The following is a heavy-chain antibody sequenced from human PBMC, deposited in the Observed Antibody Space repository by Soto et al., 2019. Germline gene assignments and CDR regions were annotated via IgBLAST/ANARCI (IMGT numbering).Heavy chain of an antibody. J-gene: IGHJ5*02. CDR1: GFSLSTTGVG. Sequence: QITLKESGPTLVRPTQTLTLTCTFSGFSLSTTGVGVGWIRQPPGKALEWLALIYWDDDKRYSPSLKSRLTITTEPSTNAVILTLTYMAXXXXXXXXXXXXXXXXXXXXXXXXXXDXWGQGXLVTV. V-gene: IGHV2-5*02. CDR3: XXXXXXXXXXXXXXXXXDX. CDR2: IYWDDDK.